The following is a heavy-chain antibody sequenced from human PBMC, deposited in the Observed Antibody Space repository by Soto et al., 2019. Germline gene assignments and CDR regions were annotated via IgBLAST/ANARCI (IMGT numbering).Heavy chain of an antibody. V-gene: IGHV4-31*03. CDR3: ASTDSMLATSGFDY. Sequence: QVQLQESGPGLVKPSQTLSLTCTVSGGSISSGGYYWSWIRQHPGKGLEWIGYIYYSGSTYYNPSLKSRVTISVLTSKNQGSLKLSSVTSADTSVYYCASTDSMLATSGFDYWGQGTLVTVSS. CDR1: GGSISSGGYY. D-gene: IGHD5-12*01. CDR2: IYYSGST. J-gene: IGHJ4*02.